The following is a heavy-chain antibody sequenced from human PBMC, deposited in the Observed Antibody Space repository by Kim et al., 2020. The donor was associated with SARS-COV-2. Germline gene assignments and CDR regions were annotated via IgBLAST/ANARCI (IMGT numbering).Heavy chain of an antibody. CDR2: INAGNGNT. Sequence: ASVKVSCKASGYTFTSYAMHWVRQAPGQRLEWMGWINAGNGNTKYSQKFQGRVTITRDTSASTAYMELSSLRSEDTAVYYCARDYYGSGSYEYYFDYWGQGTLVTVSS. CDR1: GYTFTSYA. J-gene: IGHJ4*02. CDR3: ARDYYGSGSYEYYFDY. V-gene: IGHV1-3*01. D-gene: IGHD3-10*01.